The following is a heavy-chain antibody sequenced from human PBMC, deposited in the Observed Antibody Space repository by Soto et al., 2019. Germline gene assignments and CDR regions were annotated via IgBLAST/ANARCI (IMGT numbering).Heavy chain of an antibody. CDR1: GYTFTSYA. J-gene: IGHJ4*02. Sequence: ASVKVSCKASGYTFTSYAMHWVRQAPGQRLEWMGWINAGNGNTKYSQKFQGRVTITRDTSASTAYMELSSLRSEDTAVYYCVTTVTTYLTYYFDYWGQGTLVTVSS. CDR2: INAGNGNT. V-gene: IGHV1-3*01. D-gene: IGHD4-17*01. CDR3: VTTVTTYLTYYFDY.